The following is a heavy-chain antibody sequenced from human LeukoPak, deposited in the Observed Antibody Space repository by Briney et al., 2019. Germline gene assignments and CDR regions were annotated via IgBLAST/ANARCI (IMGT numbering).Heavy chain of an antibody. D-gene: IGHD3-16*01. V-gene: IGHV3-23*01. CDR2: ISTSGRAT. CDR3: AKELTVLNIPEWHFDI. Sequence: GGSLRLSCAASGFAFSAYAMTWVRQAPEKGLQWVSTISTSGRATYYADSVEGRFTISRDNSGNTLNLQMNSLRAEDTAVYYCAKELTVLNIPEWHFDIGGRGTRVTVPS. J-gene: IGHJ2*01. CDR1: GFAFSAYA.